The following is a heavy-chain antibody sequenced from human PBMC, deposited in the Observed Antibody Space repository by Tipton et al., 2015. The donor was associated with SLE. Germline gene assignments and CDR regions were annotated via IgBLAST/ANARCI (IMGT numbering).Heavy chain of an antibody. D-gene: IGHD3-10*01. J-gene: IGHJ4*02. CDR2: IGGSGINP. Sequence: SLRLSCAASGFTFSDHYMTWVRQAPGKGLEWVSVIGGSGINPYYADSVKGRFTSSRDNSKNTLYLQMHSLRAEDTAIYYCAKDLFEARTSGSPPDYWGQGTLVTFSS. V-gene: IGHV3-23*01. CDR1: GFTFSDHY. CDR3: AKDLFEARTSGSPPDY.